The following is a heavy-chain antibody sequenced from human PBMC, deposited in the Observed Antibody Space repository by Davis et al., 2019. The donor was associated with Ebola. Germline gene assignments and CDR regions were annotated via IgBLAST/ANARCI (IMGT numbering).Heavy chain of an antibody. CDR2: IYSGGST. D-gene: IGHD3-10*01. CDR3: ARRGYYGSGVFIDY. J-gene: IGHJ4*02. Sequence: PGGSLRLSCAASGFTVSSNYMSWVRQAPGKGLEWVSVIYSGGSTYYADSVKGRFTISRDNSKNTLYLQMNSLRAEDTAVYYCARRGYYGSGVFIDYWGQGTLVTVSS. CDR1: GFTVSSNY. V-gene: IGHV3-53*01.